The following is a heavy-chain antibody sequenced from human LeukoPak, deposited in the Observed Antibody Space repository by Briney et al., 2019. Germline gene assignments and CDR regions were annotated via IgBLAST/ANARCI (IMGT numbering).Heavy chain of an antibody. CDR3: ARGATYYYDSSGYYFDY. D-gene: IGHD3-22*01. CDR1: GYTFTSYD. CDR2: ISAYNGNT. V-gene: IGHV1-18*01. Sequence: GASVKVSCKASGYTFTSYDINWVRQAPGQGLEWMGWISAYNGNTNYAQKLQGRVTMTTDTSTSTAYMELRSLRSDDTAVYYCARGATYYYDSSGYYFDYWGQGTLVTVSS. J-gene: IGHJ4*02.